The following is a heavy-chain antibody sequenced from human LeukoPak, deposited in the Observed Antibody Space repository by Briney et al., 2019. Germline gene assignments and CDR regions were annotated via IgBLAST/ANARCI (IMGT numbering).Heavy chain of an antibody. CDR2: INRDGSST. V-gene: IGHV3-74*01. CDR3: TRLSWCSGSSCRLHEST. Sequence: GGSLRLSCAASGFTFSSYWMHWVRQAPGKGLVWVSRINRDGSSTSYADSVKGRFTISRDNAKNTLYLQMNSLRAEDTAVYYCTRLSWCSGSSCRLHESTWGQGTLVTVSS. J-gene: IGHJ5*02. CDR1: GFTFSSYW. D-gene: IGHD2-15*01.